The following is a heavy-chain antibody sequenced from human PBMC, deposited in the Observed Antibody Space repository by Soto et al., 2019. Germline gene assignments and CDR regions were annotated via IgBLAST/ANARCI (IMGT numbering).Heavy chain of an antibody. D-gene: IGHD3-22*01. CDR2: IWYDGSNK. J-gene: IGHJ3*02. CDR3: ARDMYYYDSSGYDHNAFDI. V-gene: IGHV3-33*01. CDR1: GFTFSSYG. Sequence: PGGSLRLSCAASGFTFSSYGMHWVRQAPGKGLEWVAVIWYDGSNKYYADSVKGRFTISRDNSKNTLYLQMNSPRAEDTAVYYCARDMYYYDSSGYDHNAFDIWGQGTMVTVSS.